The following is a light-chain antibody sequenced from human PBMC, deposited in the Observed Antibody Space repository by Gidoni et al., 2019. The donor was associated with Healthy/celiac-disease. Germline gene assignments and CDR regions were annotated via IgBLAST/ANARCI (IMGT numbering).Light chain of an antibody. CDR2: AAS. Sequence: DIQMTPSPSSLSASVGDRVTITCRASQSISSYLNWYQQKPGKAPKLLIYAASSLQSGVPSRFSGSGSGTDFTLTISSLQPEDFATYYCQQSYSTPPTFGGXTKVEIK. V-gene: IGKV1-39*01. CDR3: QQSYSTPPT. J-gene: IGKJ4*01. CDR1: QSISSY.